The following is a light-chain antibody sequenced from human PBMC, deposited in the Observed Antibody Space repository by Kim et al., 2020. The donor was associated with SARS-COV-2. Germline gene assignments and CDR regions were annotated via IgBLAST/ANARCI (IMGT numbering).Light chain of an antibody. Sequence: SSPGRAALLSCSSRRGVGSSLAWYQLKPGQAPRLLIFGASRSVTGTPDRFSGSGSGTDFTLTISRLEPEDVAVYYCQQYGDSPPTFGRGTRVEIK. CDR2: GAS. CDR1: RGVGSS. V-gene: IGKV3-20*01. J-gene: IGKJ5*01. CDR3: QQYGDSPPT.